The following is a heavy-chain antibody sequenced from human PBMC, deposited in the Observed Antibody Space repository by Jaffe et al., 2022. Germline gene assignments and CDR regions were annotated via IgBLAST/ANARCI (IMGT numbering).Heavy chain of an antibody. CDR3: ARVRASITMIVVVITHYYFDY. CDR2: IKQDGSEK. CDR1: GFTFSSYW. D-gene: IGHD3-22*01. V-gene: IGHV3-7*05. J-gene: IGHJ4*02. Sequence: EVQLVESGGGLVQPGGSLRLSCAASGFTFSSYWMSWVRQAPGKGLEWVANIKQDGSEKYYVDSVKGRFTISRDNAKNSLYLQMNSLRAEDTAVYYCARVRASITMIVVVITHYYFDYWGQGTLVTVSS.